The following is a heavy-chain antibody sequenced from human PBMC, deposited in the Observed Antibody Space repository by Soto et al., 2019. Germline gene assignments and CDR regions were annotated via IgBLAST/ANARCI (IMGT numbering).Heavy chain of an antibody. CDR2: IYHSGST. CDR1: GGSISSYY. J-gene: IGHJ6*02. CDR3: ARAEYDYYYYGMDV. V-gene: IGHV4-59*12. Sequence: SETLSLTCTVSGGSISSYYWSWIRQPPGKGLEWIGYIYHSGSTNYNPSLKSRVTISVDKSKNQFSLKLSSVTAADTAVYYCARAEYDYYYYGMDVWGQGTTVTVSS.